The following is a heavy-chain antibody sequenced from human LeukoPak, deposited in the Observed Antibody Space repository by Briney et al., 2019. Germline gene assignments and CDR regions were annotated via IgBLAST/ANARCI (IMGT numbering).Heavy chain of an antibody. CDR3: ARESGDYVAAFDI. CDR2: IYYSGST. CDR1: GGSISSYY. J-gene: IGHJ3*02. D-gene: IGHD2-21*02. Sequence: PSETLSLTCTVSGGSISSYYWSWIRQPPGKGLEWIGYIYYSGSTNYNPSLKSRVTISVDTSKNQISLKLNFVTAADTAVYYCARESGDYVAAFDIWGQGTMVTVSP. V-gene: IGHV4-59*01.